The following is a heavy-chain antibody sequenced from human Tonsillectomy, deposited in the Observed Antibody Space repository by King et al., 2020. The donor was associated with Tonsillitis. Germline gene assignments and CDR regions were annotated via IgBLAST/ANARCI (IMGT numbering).Heavy chain of an antibody. CDR1: GGTFSSYA. D-gene: IGHD3-9*01. J-gene: IGHJ2*01. CDR2: IIPIFGTA. CDR3: ARGPPLHYDILTGYFLDL. V-gene: IGHV1-69*01. Sequence: QLVQSGAEVKKPGSSVKVSCKASGGTFSSYAISWVRQAPGQGLEWMGGIIPIFGTANYAQKFQGRVTITADESTSTAYMELSSLRSEDTAVYYCARGPPLHYDILTGYFLDLWGRGTLVTVSS.